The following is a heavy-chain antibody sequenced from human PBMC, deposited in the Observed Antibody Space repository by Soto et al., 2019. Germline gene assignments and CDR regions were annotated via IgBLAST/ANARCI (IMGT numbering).Heavy chain of an antibody. D-gene: IGHD3-22*01. CDR2: IWYDGSNK. CDR1: GFTFSSYG. V-gene: IGHV3-33*01. Sequence: PGGSLRLSCAASGFTFSSYGMHWVRQAPGKGLEWVAVIWYDGSNKYYADSVKGRFTISRDNSKNTLYLQMNSLRAEDTAVYYCARVHEDDSSGYYPAQPDYSGQGTLVTVSS. CDR3: ARVHEDDSSGYYPAQPDY. J-gene: IGHJ4*02.